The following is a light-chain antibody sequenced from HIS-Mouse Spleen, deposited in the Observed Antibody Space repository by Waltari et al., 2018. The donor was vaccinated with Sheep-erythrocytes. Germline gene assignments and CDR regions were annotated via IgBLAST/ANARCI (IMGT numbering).Light chain of an antibody. CDR2: EGS. CDR1: SSDVGSYNL. J-gene: IGLJ3*02. V-gene: IGLV2-23*01. Sequence: QSVLTQPPSVSEAPRQRVTISCSGTSSDVGSYNLVSWYQQHPGKAPKPMIYEGSKRPSGVSNRFSGSKSGNTASLTISGLQAEDEADYYCCSYAGSSTWVFGGGTKLTVL. CDR3: CSYAGSSTWV.